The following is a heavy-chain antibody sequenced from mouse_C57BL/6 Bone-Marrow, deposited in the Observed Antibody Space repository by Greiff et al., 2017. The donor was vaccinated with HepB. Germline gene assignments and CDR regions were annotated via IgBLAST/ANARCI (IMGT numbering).Heavy chain of an antibody. Sequence: VQLQQPGAELVRPGTSVKLSCKASGYTFSSYWMHWVKQRPGQGLEWIGVLDPSDSYTNYNQKFKGKATLTVDTSSSTAYMQLSSLTSEDSAVYYCARTYYGNPAWFAYWGQGTLVTVSA. CDR2: LDPSDSYT. CDR3: ARTYYGNPAWFAY. CDR1: GYTFSSYW. J-gene: IGHJ3*01. D-gene: IGHD2-10*01. V-gene: IGHV1-59*01.